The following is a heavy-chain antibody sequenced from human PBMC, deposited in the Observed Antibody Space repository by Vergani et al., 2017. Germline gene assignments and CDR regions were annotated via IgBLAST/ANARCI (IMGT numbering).Heavy chain of an antibody. Sequence: EVQLLESGGSLKQPGGSVRLSCAASGFTFSTYAMHWVRQAPGKGLEWVSALTGGGGSNYYADSFKGRFIISRDHSRDTLYLQMNSLRHEDTATYYCVKDAGSYENFFDSWGQGTLVTVSS. D-gene: IGHD1-26*01. CDR2: LTGGGGSN. J-gene: IGHJ4*02. CDR3: VKDAGSYENFFDS. CDR1: GFTFSTYA. V-gene: IGHV3-23*01.